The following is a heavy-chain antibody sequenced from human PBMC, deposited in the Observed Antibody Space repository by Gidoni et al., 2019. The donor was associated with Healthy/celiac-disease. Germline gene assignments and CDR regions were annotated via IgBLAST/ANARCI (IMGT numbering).Heavy chain of an antibody. CDR3: AREGHDYGDYLFGFDY. V-gene: IGHV3-48*02. CDR1: GFTFSSYS. CDR2: ISSSSSTI. Sequence: EVQLVESGGGLVQPGGSLRLSCAASGFTFSSYSMNWVRQAPGKGLEWVSYISSSSSTIYYADSVKGRFTISRDNAKNSLYLQMNSLRDEDTAVYYCAREGHDYGDYLFGFDYWGQGTLVTVSS. J-gene: IGHJ4*02. D-gene: IGHD4-17*01.